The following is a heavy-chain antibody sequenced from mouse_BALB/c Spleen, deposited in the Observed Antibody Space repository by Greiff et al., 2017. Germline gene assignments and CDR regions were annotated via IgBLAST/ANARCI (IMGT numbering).Heavy chain of an antibody. Sequence: VQLQESGAELVRPGSSVKISCKASGYAFSSYWMNWVKQRPGQGLEWIGQIYPGDGDTNYNGKFKGKATLTADKSSSTAYMQLSSLTSEDSAVYFCARNYDGYYGRFAYWGQGTLVTVSA. V-gene: IGHV1-80*01. CDR3: ARNYDGYYGRFAY. J-gene: IGHJ3*01. D-gene: IGHD2-3*01. CDR1: GYAFSSYW. CDR2: IYPGDGDT.